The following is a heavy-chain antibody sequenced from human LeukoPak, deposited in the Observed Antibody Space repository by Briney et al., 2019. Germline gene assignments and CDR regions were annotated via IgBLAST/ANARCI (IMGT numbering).Heavy chain of an antibody. D-gene: IGHD3-22*01. CDR1: GFTFSSYG. Sequence: GRSLRLSCAASGFTFSSYGMYWVRQAPGKGLEWVAVISHDGTIEYYTDSVKGRFTISRDNSKDRLYLQMNSLRAEDTAVYYCAKNTSMTVFWGQGTLVTVSS. V-gene: IGHV3-30*19. CDR2: ISHDGTIE. CDR3: AKNTSMTVF. J-gene: IGHJ4*02.